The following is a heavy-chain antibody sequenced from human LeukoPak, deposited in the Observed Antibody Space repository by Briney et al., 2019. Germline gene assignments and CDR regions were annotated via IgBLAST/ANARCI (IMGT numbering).Heavy chain of an antibody. J-gene: IGHJ3*02. V-gene: IGHV1-2*02. CDR2: INPNSGGT. CDR1: GYTFTGYY. D-gene: IGHD3-22*01. Sequence: ASVKVSCKASGYTFTGYYMHWVRQAPGQGLEWMGWINPNSGGTNYAQKFQGRVTMTRDTSISTAYMELSRLRSDDTAVYYCARLRVYYDSSGGAPRDDAFDIWGQGTMVTVSS. CDR3: ARLRVYYDSSGGAPRDDAFDI.